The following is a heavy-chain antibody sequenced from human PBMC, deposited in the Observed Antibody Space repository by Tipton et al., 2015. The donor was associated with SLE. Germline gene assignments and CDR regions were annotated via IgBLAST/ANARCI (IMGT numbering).Heavy chain of an antibody. CDR2: INHSGST. CDR1: GGSFSGYY. CDR3: ARLVPIVGAAGGAFDI. D-gene: IGHD1-26*01. J-gene: IGHJ3*02. V-gene: IGHV4-34*01. Sequence: LRLSCAVYGGSFSGYYWSWIRQPPGKGLEWIGEINHSGSTNYNPSLKSRVTISVDTSKNQFSLKLSSVTAADTAVYYCARLVPIVGAAGGAFDIWGQGTMVTVSS.